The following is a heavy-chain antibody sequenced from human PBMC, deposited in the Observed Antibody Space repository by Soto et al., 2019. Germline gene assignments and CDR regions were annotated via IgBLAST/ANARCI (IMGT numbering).Heavy chain of an antibody. D-gene: IGHD3-10*01. CDR3: ARSPRGLGNFDY. V-gene: IGHV4-30-4*01. J-gene: IGHJ4*02. CDR1: GGSISSGDYY. CDR2: IYYSGST. Sequence: PSETLSLTCTVSGGSISSGDYYWSWIRQPPGQGLEWIGYIYYSGSTYYTPSLKSRVIISVDTSKKQFSLNLSSVTAADTAVYYCARSPRGLGNFDYWGQGTLVTVS.